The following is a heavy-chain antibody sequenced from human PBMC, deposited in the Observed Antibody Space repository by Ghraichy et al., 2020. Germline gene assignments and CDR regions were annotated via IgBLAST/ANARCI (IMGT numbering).Heavy chain of an antibody. V-gene: IGHV4-59*01. Sequence: ESLNISCTVSGGSISSYYWSWIRQPPGKGLEWIGYIYYSGSTNYNPSLKSRVTISVDTSKNQFSLKLSSVTAADTAVYYCARDRVLSPHWFDPWGQGTLVTVSS. D-gene: IGHD2-15*01. CDR1: GGSISSYY. J-gene: IGHJ5*02. CDR3: ARDRVLSPHWFDP. CDR2: IYYSGST.